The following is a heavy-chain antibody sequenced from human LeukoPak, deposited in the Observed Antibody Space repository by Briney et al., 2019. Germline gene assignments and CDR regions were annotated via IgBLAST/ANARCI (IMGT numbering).Heavy chain of an antibody. D-gene: IGHD2-2*01. V-gene: IGHV3-7*01. CDR2: INQDGSEK. J-gene: IGHJ4*02. Sequence: GGSLRLSCAASGFTFSIYWMSWVRLAPGKGLEWVANINQDGSEKYYVDYVMGRFTISRDNTENSLYLQMNILRAEDTAVYYCARSSSIGSVDYWGQGTLITVSS. CDR3: ARSSSIGSVDY. CDR1: GFTFSIYW.